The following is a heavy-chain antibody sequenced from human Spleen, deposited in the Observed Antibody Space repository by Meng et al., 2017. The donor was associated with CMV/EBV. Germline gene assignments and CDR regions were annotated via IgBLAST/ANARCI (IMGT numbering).Heavy chain of an antibody. CDR2: INHSGST. Sequence: SETLSLTCAVYGGSFSGYYWSWIRQPPGKGLEWIGEINHSGSTNYNPSLKSRVTISVDTSKNQFSLKLSSVTAADTAVYYCARTARKRWGYCSSTSCYKPYYFDYWGQGTLVTVSS. D-gene: IGHD2-2*01. CDR3: ARTARKRWGYCSSTSCYKPYYFDY. J-gene: IGHJ4*02. CDR1: GGSFSGYY. V-gene: IGHV4-34*01.